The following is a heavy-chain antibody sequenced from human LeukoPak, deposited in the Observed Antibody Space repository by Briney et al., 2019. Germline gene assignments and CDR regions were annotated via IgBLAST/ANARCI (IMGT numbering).Heavy chain of an antibody. CDR1: GGSISSYY. Sequence: PSETLSLTCTVSGGSISSYYWSWIRQHPGKGLEWIGYIYYSGSTYYNPSLKSRVTISVDTSKNQFSLKLSSVTAADTAVYYCARGGDYYGSGSYRDWFDPWGQGTLVTVSS. J-gene: IGHJ5*02. V-gene: IGHV4-59*06. CDR3: ARGGDYYGSGSYRDWFDP. CDR2: IYYSGST. D-gene: IGHD3-10*01.